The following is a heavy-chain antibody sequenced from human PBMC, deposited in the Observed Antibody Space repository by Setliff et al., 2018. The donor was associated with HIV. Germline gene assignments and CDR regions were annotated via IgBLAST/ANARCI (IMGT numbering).Heavy chain of an antibody. J-gene: IGHJ5*02. Sequence: SETLSLTCNVSGGFINTNSYYWGWIRQPPGKKVEWIGNVFYSGTTYYNRSLESRLTIPIDTSKNQFSLKLTSVTAADTAMYYCASRIYYYDESRVLREEGFVPWGQGTLVTVSS. CDR3: ASRIYYYDESRVLREEGFVP. CDR2: VFYSGTT. CDR1: GGFINTNSYY. V-gene: IGHV4-39*01. D-gene: IGHD3-22*01.